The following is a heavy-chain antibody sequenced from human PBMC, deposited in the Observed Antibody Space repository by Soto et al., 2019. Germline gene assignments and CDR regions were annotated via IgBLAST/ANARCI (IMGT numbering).Heavy chain of an antibody. D-gene: IGHD5-12*01. CDR2: ISSSSSTI. V-gene: IGHV3-48*01. J-gene: IGHJ6*03. CDR3: ARVNRGYSGYDYNYYYYMDV. CDR1: GFTFISYS. Sequence: PGGSLRLSCAASGFTFISYSMNWVLQAPGKGLEWVSYISSSSSTIYYADSVKGRFTISRDNAKNSLYLQMNSLRAEDTAVYYCARVNRGYSGYDYNYYYYMDVWGKGTTVTVSS.